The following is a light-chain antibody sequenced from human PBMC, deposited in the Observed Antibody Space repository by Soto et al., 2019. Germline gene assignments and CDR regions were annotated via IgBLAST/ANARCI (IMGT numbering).Light chain of an antibody. Sequence: DIQMTQSPSSLSASVGDRVTITCRASQSISSYLNWYQQKPGKAPKLLIYAASSLQSGVPSRFSGSGSGTDFTLTISRLQPEDFATYNCQQSYSTPAFGQGTKVEIK. CDR1: QSISSY. CDR3: QQSYSTPA. CDR2: AAS. J-gene: IGKJ1*01. V-gene: IGKV1-39*01.